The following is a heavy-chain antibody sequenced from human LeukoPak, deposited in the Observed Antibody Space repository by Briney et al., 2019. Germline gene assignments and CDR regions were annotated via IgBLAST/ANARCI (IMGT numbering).Heavy chain of an antibody. CDR2: ISSSSSYI. D-gene: IGHD1-26*01. Sequence: PGGSLTLSCAASGFTFSNYSMNWVRQAPAKGLEWVSSISSSSSYIYYAYSVKGLFTISRDNTKHSLYLQMSRLRAEDTAVYYCARAAGATVAYWGQG. J-gene: IGHJ4*02. CDR3: ARAAGATVAY. V-gene: IGHV3-21*01. CDR1: GFTFSNYS.